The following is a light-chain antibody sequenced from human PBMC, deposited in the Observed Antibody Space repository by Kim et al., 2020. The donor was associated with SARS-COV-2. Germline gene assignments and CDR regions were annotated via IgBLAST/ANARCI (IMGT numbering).Light chain of an antibody. CDR3: QQYYNWRT. V-gene: IGKV1-5*03. J-gene: IGKJ1*01. Sequence: DIQMTQSPSTLSASVGDSVTISCRASQNINSWLAWYQQKPGKAPKILIYTASNLESGVPSRFSGSGSGTEFTLTISSLQPDDFATYCCQQYYNWRTFGQGTKVDIK. CDR2: TAS. CDR1: QNINSW.